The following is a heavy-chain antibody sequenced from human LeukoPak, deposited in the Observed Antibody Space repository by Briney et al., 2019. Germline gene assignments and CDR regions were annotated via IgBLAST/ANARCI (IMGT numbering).Heavy chain of an antibody. D-gene: IGHD2-2*01. V-gene: IGHV3-21*01. Sequence: GGSLRLSCAASGFTFSSYRMNWVRQAPGKGLEWVSSISSSSSYIYYADSVKGRFTISRDNAKNSLYLQMNSLRAEDTAVYYCARDLIEDCSSTSCYLNYFDYWGQGTLVTVSS. J-gene: IGHJ4*02. CDR2: ISSSSSYI. CDR3: ARDLIEDCSSTSCYLNYFDY. CDR1: GFTFSSYR.